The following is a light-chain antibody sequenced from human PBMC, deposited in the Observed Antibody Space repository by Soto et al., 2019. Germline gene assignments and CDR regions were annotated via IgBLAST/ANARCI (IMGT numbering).Light chain of an antibody. Sequence: DIQMTQSPSSLPASVGDRVTITCRASQSISSYLNWYQQKPGKAPKLLIYKASSLESGVPSRFSGSGSGTEFTLTISSLQPDDFATYYCQQYNSYPLTFGGGTKVDI. V-gene: IGKV1-5*03. J-gene: IGKJ4*01. CDR2: KAS. CDR1: QSISSY. CDR3: QQYNSYPLT.